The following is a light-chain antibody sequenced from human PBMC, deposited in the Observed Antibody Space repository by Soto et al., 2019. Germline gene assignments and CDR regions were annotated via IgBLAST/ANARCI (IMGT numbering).Light chain of an antibody. V-gene: IGLV2-14*01. Sequence: QSALSQPASVSGSPGQSITISCTGTSSDVGGFEYVSWYQHQPGKAPKLIIYDVTKRPSGVSNRFSDYKSGNTASLTISGIQAEDEGDYYCGSITRSSTSVFGTGTKLTVL. CDR3: GSITRSSTSV. CDR1: SSDVGGFEY. CDR2: DVT. J-gene: IGLJ1*01.